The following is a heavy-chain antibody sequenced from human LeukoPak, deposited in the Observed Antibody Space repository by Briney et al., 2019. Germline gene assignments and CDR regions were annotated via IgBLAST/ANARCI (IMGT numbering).Heavy chain of an antibody. CDR1: GFTFSSYS. CDR3: ARESFYSNLNFDY. CDR2: ISSSSSTI. Sequence: GGSLRLSCAASGFTFSSYSMNWVHQAPGKGLEWVSYISSSSSTIYYADSVKGRFTISRDNAKNSLYLQMNSLRAEDTAVYYCARESFYSNLNFDYWGQGTLVTVSS. J-gene: IGHJ4*02. V-gene: IGHV3-48*04. D-gene: IGHD4-11*01.